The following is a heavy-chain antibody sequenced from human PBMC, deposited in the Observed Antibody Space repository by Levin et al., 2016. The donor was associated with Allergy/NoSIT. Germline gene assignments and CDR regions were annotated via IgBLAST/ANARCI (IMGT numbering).Heavy chain of an antibody. D-gene: IGHD1-26*01. J-gene: IGHJ4*02. Sequence: WVRQAPGQRLEWIGWIVVGSGNTNYAQKFQERVTITRDMSTSTAYMELSSLRSEDTAVYYCAAPSSRELLLDYWGQGTLVTVSS. CDR2: IVVGSGNT. CDR3: AAPSSRELLLDY. V-gene: IGHV1-58*01.